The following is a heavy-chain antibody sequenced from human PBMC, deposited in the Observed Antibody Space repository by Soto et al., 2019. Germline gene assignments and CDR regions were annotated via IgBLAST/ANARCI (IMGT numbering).Heavy chain of an antibody. D-gene: IGHD6-19*01. CDR3: AREDGSGCFDL. CDR2: ISSSSSDI. Sequence: EVQLVESGGGLVKPGGSLRLSCGASGFTSSSDSRNGFGQAPGKGLEWVSSISSSSSDIYYADSVKGRFPISRDNAKNSLYLQMNSLRAEDTAVYYCAREDGSGCFDLWGRGTLVTVSS. J-gene: IGHJ2*01. V-gene: IGHV3-21*01. CDR1: GFTSSSDS.